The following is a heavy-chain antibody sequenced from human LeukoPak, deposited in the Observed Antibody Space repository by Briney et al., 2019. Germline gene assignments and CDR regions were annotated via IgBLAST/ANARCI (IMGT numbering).Heavy chain of an antibody. CDR2: IIPILGIT. J-gene: IGHJ3*02. D-gene: IGHD3-22*01. CDR1: GGTFSSYA. CDR3: ARPXYXDSXGYSVLDAFDI. V-gene: IGHV1-69*04. Sequence: SVKVSCKASGGTFSSYAISWVRQAPGQGLEWMGRIIPILGITNYAQKFQGRVTITADKSTSTAYMELSSLRSEDTAVYYCARPXYXDSXGYSVLDAFDIWGQGTMVTVSS.